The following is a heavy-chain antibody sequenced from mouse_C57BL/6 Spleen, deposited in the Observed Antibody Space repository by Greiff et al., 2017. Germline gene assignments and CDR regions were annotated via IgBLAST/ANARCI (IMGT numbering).Heavy chain of an antibody. CDR1: GYTFTSYW. J-gene: IGHJ4*01. V-gene: IGHV1-59*01. Sequence: QVQLQQPGAELVRPGTSVKLSCKASGYTFTSYWMHWVKQRPGQGLEWIGVIDPSDSYTNYNQKFKGKATLTVDTSSSTAYMQLSSLTSEDSAVYYCARAPHYYYAMDYWGQGTSVTVSS. CDR3: ARAPHYYYAMDY. CDR2: IDPSDSYT.